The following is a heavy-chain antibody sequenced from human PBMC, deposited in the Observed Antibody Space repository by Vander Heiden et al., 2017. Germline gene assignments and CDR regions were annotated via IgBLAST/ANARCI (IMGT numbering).Heavy chain of an antibody. CDR2: IFSDGST. CDR3: ARDDGAY. V-gene: IGHV3-53*02. J-gene: IGHJ4*02. Sequence: EVKLVETGGGLIQPGGSLRHSCAASGLNVSSNYMSWVRQAPGKGLEWVSLIFSDGSTYYADAVKGRVTISRDSSKNTLHLQMNSLRDADTAVYYCARDDGAYWGQGTLVTVSS. CDR1: GLNVSSNY. D-gene: IGHD4-17*01.